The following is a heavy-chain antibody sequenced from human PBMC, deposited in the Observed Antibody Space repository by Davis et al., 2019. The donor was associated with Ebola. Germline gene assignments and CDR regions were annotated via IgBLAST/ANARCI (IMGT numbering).Heavy chain of an antibody. V-gene: IGHV4-59*12. D-gene: IGHD2-2*01. CDR1: GGSFSGYY. Sequence: SETLSLTCAVYGGSFSGYYWSWIRQPPGKGLEWIGYIYYSGSTNYNPSLKSRVTISVDTSKNQFSLKLSSVTAADTAVYYCARGTFGDCSSTSCYYYGMDVWGQGTTVTVSS. CDR3: ARGTFGDCSSTSCYYYGMDV. CDR2: IYYSGST. J-gene: IGHJ6*02.